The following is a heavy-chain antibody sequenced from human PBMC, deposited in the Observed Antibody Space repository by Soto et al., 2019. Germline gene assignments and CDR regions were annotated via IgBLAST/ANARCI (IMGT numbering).Heavy chain of an antibody. J-gene: IGHJ4*02. Sequence: GGSLRLSCVASGFIFSNYWMSWVRQAPGKGPEWVANINVDGSIQHYVGSVKGRFTVSRDNAKNSLFLHINSLRAEDTAVYYCASGHRVEYWKFGYWGPGTLVTVSS. D-gene: IGHD1-1*01. CDR2: INVDGSIQ. CDR1: GFIFSNYW. V-gene: IGHV3-7*03. CDR3: ASGHRVEYWKFGY.